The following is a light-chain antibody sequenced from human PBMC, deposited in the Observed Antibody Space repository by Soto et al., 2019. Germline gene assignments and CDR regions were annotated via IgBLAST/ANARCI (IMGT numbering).Light chain of an antibody. CDR1: QSVSSY. CDR2: DAS. Sequence: EIVLTQSPATLYLSPGERATLSCRTSQSVSSYLAWYQQKPCQDPRLLIYDASNRAPGIPTRFRGSVSGTDFTLTISSLEPEDFAVYYCQKRSNWITFGQGTRLEIK. CDR3: QKRSNWIT. V-gene: IGKV3-11*01. J-gene: IGKJ5*01.